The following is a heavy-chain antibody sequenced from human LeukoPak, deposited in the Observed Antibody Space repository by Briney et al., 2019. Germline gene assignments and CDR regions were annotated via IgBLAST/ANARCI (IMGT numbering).Heavy chain of an antibody. CDR2: IKQDGSEK. CDR1: GFTFSSSA. J-gene: IGHJ6*03. D-gene: IGHD3-3*01. Sequence: PGGSLRLSCAASGFTFSSSAMSWVRQAPGKGLEWVANIKQDGSEKYYVDSVKGRLTVSRDNAKNSLYLQMNSLRAEDTAVYYCARITTIFGVLKYYYYMDVWGKGTTVTVSS. CDR3: ARITTIFGVLKYYYYMDV. V-gene: IGHV3-7*01.